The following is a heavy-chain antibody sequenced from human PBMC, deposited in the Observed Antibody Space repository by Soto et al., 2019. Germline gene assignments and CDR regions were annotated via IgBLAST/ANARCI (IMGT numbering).Heavy chain of an antibody. Sequence: PSETLSLTCTVSGYSIISGYYWGWIRQPPGNGLEWIGSFYHSGSTHYNPSLKSRVTISVDTSKNQFSLKLTSVTAADTAVYFCARFPAYWGQGILVTVSS. CDR3: ARFPAY. V-gene: IGHV4-38-2*02. CDR2: FYHSGST. J-gene: IGHJ4*02. CDR1: GYSIISGYY.